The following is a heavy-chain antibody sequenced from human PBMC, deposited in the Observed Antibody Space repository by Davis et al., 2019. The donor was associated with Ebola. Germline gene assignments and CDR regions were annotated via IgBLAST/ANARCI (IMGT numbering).Heavy chain of an antibody. D-gene: IGHD2-2*01. CDR1: GYTFSTYA. J-gene: IGHJ6*03. CDR2: LNPNSGGT. CDR3: ARVSIPGGYQYMEV. V-gene: IGHV1-2*02. Sequence: ASVKVSCKASGYTFSTYAIHWMRQAPGQRLEWMGWLNPNSGGTNYAQKFQGRVTMTRDTSISTAYMELSRLRPDDTAIYYCARVSIPGGYQYMEVWGKGTTVTVSS.